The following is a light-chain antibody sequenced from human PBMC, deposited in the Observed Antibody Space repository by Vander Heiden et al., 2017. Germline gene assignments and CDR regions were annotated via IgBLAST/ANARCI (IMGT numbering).Light chain of an antibody. CDR1: SSNVGSNS. V-gene: IGLV1-47*01. Sequence: QSVLTQPPSASGAPGPRATISCSGRSSNVGSNSVYWYQHLPGTAPKLLIYRDCQRPSGVPDRFSASKSGTSASLAISGLRSEDEAHYYCAAWDDSLSVVFGGGTKLTVL. J-gene: IGLJ2*01. CDR2: RDC. CDR3: AAWDDSLSVV.